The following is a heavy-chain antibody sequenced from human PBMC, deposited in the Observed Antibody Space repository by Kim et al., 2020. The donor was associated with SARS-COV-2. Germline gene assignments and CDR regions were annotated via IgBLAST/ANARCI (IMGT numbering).Heavy chain of an antibody. CDR1: GFTCSSYW. CDR2: IKQDGSEK. Sequence: GGSLRLSCAASGFTCSSYWMSWVRQAPGKGLEWVANIKQDGSEKYYVDSVKGRFTISRDNAKNSLYLQMNSLRAEDTAVYYCAREPLSYFDYWGQGTLVTVSS. CDR3: AREPLSYFDY. V-gene: IGHV3-7*01. J-gene: IGHJ4*02.